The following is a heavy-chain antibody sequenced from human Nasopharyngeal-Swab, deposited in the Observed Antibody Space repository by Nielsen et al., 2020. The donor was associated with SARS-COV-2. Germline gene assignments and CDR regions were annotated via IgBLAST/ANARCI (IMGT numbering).Heavy chain of an antibody. CDR1: GFTFSSYW. V-gene: IGHV3-74*01. CDR3: ARSSTDYSNYAFDY. D-gene: IGHD4-11*01. Sequence: GGSLRLSCAASGFTFSSYWMHWVRQAPGKGLVWVSRINSDGSSTSYADSVKGRFTISRDNAKNTLYLQMNSLRAEDTAVYYCARSSTDYSNYAFDYWGQGTLVTVSS. CDR2: INSDGSST. J-gene: IGHJ4*02.